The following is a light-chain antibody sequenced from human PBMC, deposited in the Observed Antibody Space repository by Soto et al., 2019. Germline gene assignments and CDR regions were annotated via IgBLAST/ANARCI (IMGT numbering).Light chain of an antibody. J-gene: IGLJ1*01. Sequence: QSALTQPPSVSGAPGQRVTISCTGGSSSIGADYEVHWYQQLPGTAPKLLIYGNTNRPSGVPDRFSGSKSGSSASLAITGLQAEDEAEYYCQSYDSTLKGCVFGTGTKVTVL. V-gene: IGLV1-40*01. CDR1: SSSIGADYE. CDR3: QSYDSTLKGCV. CDR2: GNT.